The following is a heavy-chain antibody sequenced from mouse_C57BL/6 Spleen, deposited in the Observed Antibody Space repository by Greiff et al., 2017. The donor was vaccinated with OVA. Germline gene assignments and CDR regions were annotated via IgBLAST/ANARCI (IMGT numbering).Heavy chain of an antibody. CDR2: INYDGSST. J-gene: IGHJ4*01. V-gene: IGHV5-16*01. Sequence: EVKLVESEGGLVQPGSSMKLSCTASGFTFSDYYMAWVRQVPEKGLEWVANINYDGSSTYYLDSLKSRFIISRDNAKNILYLQMSSLKSEDTATYYCAREGLREDAMDYWGQGTSVTVSS. D-gene: IGHD2-2*01. CDR1: GFTFSDYY. CDR3: AREGLREDAMDY.